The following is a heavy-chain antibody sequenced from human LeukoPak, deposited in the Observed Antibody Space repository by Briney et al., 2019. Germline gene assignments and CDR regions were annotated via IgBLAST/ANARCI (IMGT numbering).Heavy chain of an antibody. CDR2: INSDGIST. CDR1: GNYW. J-gene: IGHJ4*02. Sequence: PGGSLRLSCAASGNYWMHWVRQVPGKGLVWVSHINSDGISTNYADSVKGRFTISRDIAKNTLYLQMNSLRAEDTGVYYCAKDHYWSIDYWGRGTLVTVSS. D-gene: IGHD3-3*01. CDR3: AKDHYWSIDY. V-gene: IGHV3-74*01.